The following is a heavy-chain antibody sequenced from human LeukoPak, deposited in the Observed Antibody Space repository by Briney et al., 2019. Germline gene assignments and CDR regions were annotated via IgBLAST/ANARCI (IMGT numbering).Heavy chain of an antibody. J-gene: IGHJ5*02. CDR2: INSDGINT. CDR3: ARDLGQYYDTSDNWFDP. D-gene: IGHD3-22*01. V-gene: IGHV3-74*01. Sequence: GGSLRLSCAASGFTFSNYWMHWVRQAPGKGLVWVSRINSDGINTSYADSVKGRFTISRDNAKNTLNLQMSSLRAEDAAVYYCARDLGQYYDTSDNWFDPWGQGTLVTVSS. CDR1: GFTFSNYW.